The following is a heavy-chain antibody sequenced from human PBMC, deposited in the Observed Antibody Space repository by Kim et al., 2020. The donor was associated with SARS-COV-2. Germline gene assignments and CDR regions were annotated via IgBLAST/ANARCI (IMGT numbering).Heavy chain of an antibody. V-gene: IGHV4-39*01. CDR2: VYDGDA. CDR1: GASITTPTCF. D-gene: IGHD3-3*01. CDR3: ARQLDGPLDS. Sequence: CTVSGASITTPTCFWGWIRQPPGKGLEWIGTVYDGDAYYNSSLKSRVTMSLDTSKNQFSLNLKSVTAADTAVYFCARQLDGPLDSWGQGTLAT. J-gene: IGHJ4*02.